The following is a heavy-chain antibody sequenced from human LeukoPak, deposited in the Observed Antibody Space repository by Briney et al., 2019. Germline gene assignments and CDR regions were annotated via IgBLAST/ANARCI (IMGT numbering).Heavy chain of an antibody. D-gene: IGHD3-22*01. V-gene: IGHV3-23*01. CDR3: AKVVLRYYDSSGYSH. CDR2: ISSSGGST. CDR1: GFTFSSYA. J-gene: IGHJ4*02. Sequence: GGSLRLSCAASGFTFSSYAMSWVRQAPGKGLEWVSAISSSGGSTYYADSVKGRFTISRDNSKNTLYLQMNSLRAEDTAVYYCAKVVLRYYDSSGYSHWGQGTLVTVSS.